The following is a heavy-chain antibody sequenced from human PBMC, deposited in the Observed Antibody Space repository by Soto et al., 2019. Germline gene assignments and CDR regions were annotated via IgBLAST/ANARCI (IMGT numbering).Heavy chain of an antibody. CDR1: GFTFSSYA. Sequence: GGSLRLSCAASGFTFSSYAMHWVRQAPGKGLEWVAVISYDGSNKYYADSVKGRFTISRDNSKNTLYLQMNSLRAEDTAVYYCARGQASESLYYFDYWGQGTLVTVSS. J-gene: IGHJ4*02. CDR3: ARGQASESLYYFDY. V-gene: IGHV3-30-3*01. D-gene: IGHD1-26*01. CDR2: ISYDGSNK.